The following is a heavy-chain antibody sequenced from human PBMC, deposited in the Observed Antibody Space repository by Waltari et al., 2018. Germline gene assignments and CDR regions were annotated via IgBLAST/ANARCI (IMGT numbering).Heavy chain of an antibody. CDR1: GYSISSGYS. J-gene: IGHJ4*02. Sequence: QVQLQESGPGLVKPSGTLSLTCAVSGYSISSGYSGGWIRQPPGKGLEWIGSIYHRGRSSSNPSLKSLVTISVDTSTNQFSRKLSSVTAADTAVYYCVGVVPANYFDYWGQGTLVTVSS. CDR2: IYHRGRS. V-gene: IGHV4-38-2*01. CDR3: VGVVPANYFDY. D-gene: IGHD2-2*01.